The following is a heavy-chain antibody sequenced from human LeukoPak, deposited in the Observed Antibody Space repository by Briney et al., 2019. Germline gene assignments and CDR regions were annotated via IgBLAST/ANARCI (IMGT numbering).Heavy chain of an antibody. D-gene: IGHD2-2*03. CDR3: ARALSLMDHDP. CDR1: GGSFSGYY. CDR2: INHSGST. J-gene: IGHJ5*02. Sequence: SETLSLNCAVYGGSFSGYYWSWIRQPPGKGLGWIGEINHSGSTNYNPSLKSRVTISVDTSKNQFSLKLSSVTAADTAVYYCARALSLMDHDPWGQGTLVTVSS. V-gene: IGHV4-34*01.